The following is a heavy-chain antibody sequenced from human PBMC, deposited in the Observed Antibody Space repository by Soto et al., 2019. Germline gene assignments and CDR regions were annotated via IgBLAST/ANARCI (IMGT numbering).Heavy chain of an antibody. V-gene: IGHV4-31*03. CDR2: IYYSGST. D-gene: IGHD3-3*01. CDR3: ARDPAIRFVGGMDV. CDR1: GGSISSGGYY. Sequence: QVQLQESGPGLVKPSQTLSLTCTVSGGSISSGGYYWSWIRQHPGKGLEWIGYIYYSGSTYYNPSPRSRVTITVATSKNQSPRKLSSVTAADTAVYYCARDPAIRFVGGMDVWGQGTTVTVSS. J-gene: IGHJ6*02.